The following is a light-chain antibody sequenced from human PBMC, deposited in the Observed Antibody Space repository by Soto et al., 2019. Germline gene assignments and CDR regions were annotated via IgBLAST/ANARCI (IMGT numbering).Light chain of an antibody. V-gene: IGLV2-14*01. CDR3: SSYTSSSIDYV. CDR2: EVS. Sequence: QSALTQRASVSGSPGQSITISCTGTSSDVGGYNYDSWYQQHPGKAPKLMIYEVSNRPSGVSNRFSGSKSGNTASLTISGLQAEDEADYYCSSYTSSSIDYVFGTGTKLTVL. J-gene: IGLJ1*01. CDR1: SSDVGGYNY.